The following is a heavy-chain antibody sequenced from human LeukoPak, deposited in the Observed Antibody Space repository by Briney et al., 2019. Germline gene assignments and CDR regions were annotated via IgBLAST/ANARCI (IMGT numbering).Heavy chain of an antibody. V-gene: IGHV3-53*01. CDR3: AKRGEDPVDLDY. CDR1: GFTVSSNS. Sequence: PGGSLRLSCAASGFTVSSNSMSWVRQAPGKGLEWVSVIYSGGSTHYADSVKGRFTISRDSSKNTLYLQMNGLRAEDTAVYYCAKRGEDPVDLDYWGQGTLVTVSS. J-gene: IGHJ4*02. CDR2: IYSGGST. D-gene: IGHD3-16*01.